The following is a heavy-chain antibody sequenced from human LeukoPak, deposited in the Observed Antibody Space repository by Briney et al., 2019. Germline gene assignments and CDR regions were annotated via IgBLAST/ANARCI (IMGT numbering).Heavy chain of an antibody. J-gene: IGHJ1*01. Sequence: ASVKVSCKASGNTFTGYFMHWVRQAPGQGLEWMGWMNPDSGGTNYAQKFQGRVTMTRDTSISTAYMELSRLRSDDTAVYYCARGYPLSTTAAGTYFQHWGQGTLVTVSS. CDR3: ARGYPLSTTAAGTYFQH. D-gene: IGHD6-13*01. CDR1: GNTFTGYF. CDR2: MNPDSGGT. V-gene: IGHV1-2*02.